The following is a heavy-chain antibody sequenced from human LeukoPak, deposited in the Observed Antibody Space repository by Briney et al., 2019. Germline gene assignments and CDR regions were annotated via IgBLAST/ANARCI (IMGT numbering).Heavy chain of an antibody. CDR1: GGTFSSYA. J-gene: IGHJ5*02. D-gene: IGHD2-2*01. Sequence: ASVKVSCKASGGTFSSYAISWVRQAPGQGLEWMGGIIPIFGTANYAQKFQGRVTITADKSTSTAYMELSSLRSEDTAAYYCARDRGDIVVVPAAIWFDPWGQGTLVTVSS. CDR3: ARDRGDIVVVPAAIWFDP. CDR2: IIPIFGTA. V-gene: IGHV1-69*06.